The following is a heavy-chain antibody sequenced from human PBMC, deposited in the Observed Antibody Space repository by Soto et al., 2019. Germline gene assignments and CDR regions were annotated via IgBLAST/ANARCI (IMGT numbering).Heavy chain of an antibody. CDR1: GGSISSINYY. Sequence: PSETLSLTCTVSGGSISSINYYWGWIRQPPGKGLEWIATISYSGSTYSNPSLKSRVTISVDTSKNQFSLKLSSVTAADTAVYYCARGRAVAGVEYWGQGTLVTVSS. J-gene: IGHJ4*02. CDR2: ISYSGST. V-gene: IGHV4-39*07. CDR3: ARGRAVAGVEY. D-gene: IGHD6-19*01.